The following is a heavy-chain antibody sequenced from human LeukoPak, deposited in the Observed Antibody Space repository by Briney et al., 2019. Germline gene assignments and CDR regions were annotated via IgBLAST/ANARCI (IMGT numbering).Heavy chain of an antibody. J-gene: IGHJ3*02. CDR2: ISHDERSK. D-gene: IGHD6-25*01. Sequence: GTSLSLSCAASGFSASTSILHWVRQAPGKGLEWVALISHDERSKHYPDSVKGRFTISRDNSKNTVYLQIDALNTDDSAIYYCAREGHSSGRAGAFDIWGQGTMVTVS. V-gene: IGHV3-30*03. CDR3: AREGHSSGRAGAFDI. CDR1: GFSASTSI.